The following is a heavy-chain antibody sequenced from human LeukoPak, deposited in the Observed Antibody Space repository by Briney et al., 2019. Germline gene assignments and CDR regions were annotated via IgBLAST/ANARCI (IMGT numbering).Heavy chain of an antibody. D-gene: IGHD6-13*01. Sequence: SETLSLTCTVSGYSISSGYYWGWIRQPPGKGREGIGSIYHSGSTYYNPSLKSRVTISVDTSKNQFSLKLSSVTAADTAVYYCARGPVLVQFDYWGQGTLVTVSS. CDR3: ARGPVLVQFDY. CDR1: GYSISSGYY. J-gene: IGHJ4*02. CDR2: IYHSGST. V-gene: IGHV4-38-2*02.